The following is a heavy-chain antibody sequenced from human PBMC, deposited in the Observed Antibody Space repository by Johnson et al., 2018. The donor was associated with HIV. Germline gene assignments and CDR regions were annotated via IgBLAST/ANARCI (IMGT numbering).Heavy chain of an antibody. CDR2: ISGSGGST. Sequence: VQLVESGGGVVQPGRSLRLSCAASGFTFSSYGMHWVRQAPGKGLEWVSAISGSGGSTYYADSVKGRFTISRDNSKNTLYLQMNSLRAEDTAVYYCARQPLWPRKDAFDIWGQGTMVTVSS. CDR1: GFTFSSYG. CDR3: ARQPLWPRKDAFDI. V-gene: IGHV3-23*04. J-gene: IGHJ3*02. D-gene: IGHD5-18*01.